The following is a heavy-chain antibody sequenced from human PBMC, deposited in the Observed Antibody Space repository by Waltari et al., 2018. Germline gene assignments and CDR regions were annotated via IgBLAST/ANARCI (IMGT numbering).Heavy chain of an antibody. CDR3: ASLGITIPWPKANY. Sequence: QLQLQESGPGLVKPSETLSLTCTVSGGSISSSSYYWGWIRQPPGKGLEWIGSIYYSGSTYYNPSLKSRVTISVDTSKNQFSLKLSSVTAADTAVYYCASLGITIPWPKANYWGQGTLVTVSS. V-gene: IGHV4-39*01. CDR1: GGSISSSSYY. CDR2: IYYSGST. D-gene: IGHD3-3*01. J-gene: IGHJ4*02.